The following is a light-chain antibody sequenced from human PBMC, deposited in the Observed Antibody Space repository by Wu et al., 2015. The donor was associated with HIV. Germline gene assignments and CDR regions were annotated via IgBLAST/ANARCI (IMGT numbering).Light chain of an antibody. CDR2: GTS. V-gene: IGKV3-20*01. CDR3: QQYNNWPPWT. J-gene: IGKJ1*01. CDR1: QSVSGDY. Sequence: IVLTQSPDTLPLSPGERATLSCRASQSVSGDYLAWYQQKPGQAPRLLIYGTSSRATGTPDRFSGSGSGTDFTLTISRLESEDFAVYYCQQYNNWPPWTFGQGTKVEIK.